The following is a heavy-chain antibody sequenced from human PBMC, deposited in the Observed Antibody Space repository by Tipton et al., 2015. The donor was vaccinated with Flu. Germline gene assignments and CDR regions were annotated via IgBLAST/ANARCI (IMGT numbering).Heavy chain of an antibody. CDR3: AKAVYGDYGTFDY. CDR1: GFTFSSYA. CDR2: ISGSGGST. V-gene: IGHV3-23*01. D-gene: IGHD4-17*01. Sequence: GSLRLSCAASGFTFSSYAMSWVRQAPGKGLEWVSAISGSGGSTYYADSVKGRFTISRDNSRNTLYLQMNSLRAEDTAVYYCAKAVYGDYGTFDYWGQGTLVTVSS. J-gene: IGHJ4*02.